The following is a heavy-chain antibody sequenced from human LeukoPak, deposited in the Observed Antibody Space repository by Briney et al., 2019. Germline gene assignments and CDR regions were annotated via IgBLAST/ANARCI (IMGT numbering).Heavy chain of an antibody. CDR3: ARDSSGWHENWFDP. CDR2: FDPEDGET. J-gene: IGHJ5*02. D-gene: IGHD6-19*01. Sequence: ASVKVSCKVSGYTLTELSMHWVRQTPGKGLEWMGGFDPEDGETIYAQKLQGRVTMTTDTSTSTAYMELRSLRSDDTAVYYCARDSSGWHENWFDPWGQGTLVTVSS. CDR1: GYTLTELS. V-gene: IGHV1-24*01.